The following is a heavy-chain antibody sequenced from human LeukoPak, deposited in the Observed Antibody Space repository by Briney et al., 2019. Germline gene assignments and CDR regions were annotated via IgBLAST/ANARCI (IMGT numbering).Heavy chain of an antibody. CDR3: ARGGYDSSGYYSKSAYFDD. D-gene: IGHD3-22*01. V-gene: IGHV1-46*01. Sequence: GSSLKVSCKASVSTFTSYYMHCVRQAPGQGLEWMEIINPSGASTSYAQKIQGRFTMDRDTSTSTVYMELSSLRAEGTAVYYCARGGYDSSGYYSKSAYFDDWGQGTLVTVSS. CDR2: INPSGAST. J-gene: IGHJ4*02. CDR1: VSTFTSYY.